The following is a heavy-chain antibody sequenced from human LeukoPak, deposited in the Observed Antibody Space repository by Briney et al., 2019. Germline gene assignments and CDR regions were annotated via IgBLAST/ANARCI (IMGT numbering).Heavy chain of an antibody. CDR3: AKDPIRDHYDTIPSYYFDS. CDR1: GFIFSSYA. CDR2: ISRRGGST. Sequence: PGGSLRLSCAASGFIFSSYAMSWVRQAPGKGLEWVSAISRRGGSTYHADSVKGRFTISRDNSKNTLYLQMNSLRADYTAVYYCAKDPIRDHYDTIPSYYFDSWGQGTPVTVSS. D-gene: IGHD3-22*01. J-gene: IGHJ4*02. V-gene: IGHV3-23*01.